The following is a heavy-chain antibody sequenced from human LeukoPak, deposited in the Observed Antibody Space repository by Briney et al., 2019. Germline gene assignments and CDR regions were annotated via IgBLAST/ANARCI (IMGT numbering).Heavy chain of an antibody. D-gene: IGHD6-19*01. V-gene: IGHV3-30*04. Sequence: GGSLRLSCAASGFTFSRYAMHWVRQAPGKGLEWVAVISYDGSNKYYADSVKGRFTISRDKSKNTLYLQMNSLRGEDTAVYYCAREWRESGGWPSFDYWGQGTLVTVSS. CDR3: AREWRESGGWPSFDY. CDR2: ISYDGSNK. J-gene: IGHJ4*02. CDR1: GFTFSRYA.